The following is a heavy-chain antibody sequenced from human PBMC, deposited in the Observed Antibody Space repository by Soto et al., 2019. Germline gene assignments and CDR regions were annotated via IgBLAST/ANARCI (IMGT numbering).Heavy chain of an antibody. CDR2: IYWNDDK. J-gene: IGHJ6*02. Sequence: SGPTLVNPTQTLTLTCTCSGFSLSTGGVAVGWIRQPPGKALEWLALIYWNDDKLYSPSLKTRLTVTKDTSKNQVVLTMTNVGPVDTATYYCAHKLRYLDPMDVWGQGTTVTVSS. CDR1: GFSLSTGGVA. V-gene: IGHV2-5*01. D-gene: IGHD3-9*01. CDR3: AHKLRYLDPMDV.